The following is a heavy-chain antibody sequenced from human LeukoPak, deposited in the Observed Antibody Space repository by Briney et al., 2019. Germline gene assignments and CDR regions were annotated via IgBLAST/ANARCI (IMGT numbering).Heavy chain of an antibody. J-gene: IGHJ4*02. D-gene: IGHD6-19*01. Sequence: QPGRSLRLSCAASGFTFSSYAMHWVRQAPGKGLEWVAVISYDGSNKYYADPVKGRFIISRDNSKNTLYLQMNSLRAEDTAVYYCARGSSGWLDVHFDYWGQGTLVTVSS. CDR2: ISYDGSNK. CDR1: GFTFSSYA. V-gene: IGHV3-30-3*01. CDR3: ARGSSGWLDVHFDY.